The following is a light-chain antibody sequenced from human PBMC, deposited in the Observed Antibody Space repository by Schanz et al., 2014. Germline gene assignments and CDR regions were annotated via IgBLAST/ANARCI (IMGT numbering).Light chain of an antibody. CDR1: SSDVGAYQY. J-gene: IGLJ2*01. CDR2: EVT. CDR3: SSYTSSSTLVV. V-gene: IGLV2-8*01. Sequence: QSALTQPPSASGSPGQSVTISCTGTSSDVGAYQYVSWYQQHPGKAPKLVIYEVTKRPSGVPDRFSGSKSGNMASLTVSGLQAEDEADYYCSSYTSSSTLVVFGGGTKLTVL.